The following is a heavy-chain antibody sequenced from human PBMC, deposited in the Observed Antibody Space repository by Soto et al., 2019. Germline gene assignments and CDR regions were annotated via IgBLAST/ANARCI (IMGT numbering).Heavy chain of an antibody. D-gene: IGHD6-13*01. CDR1: GFTFNTYA. Sequence: EVQLLESGGGLVQPGGSLRLSCAASGFTFNTYALSWVRQAPGKGLEWVSDVSGSGGSTYSADSVMGRFTISRDNSKNTLYLQMNSLRAEDTAVYYCASRQAAAATGGFDCWGQGTLVTVSS. CDR3: ASRQAAAATGGFDC. CDR2: VSGSGGST. J-gene: IGHJ4*02. V-gene: IGHV3-23*01.